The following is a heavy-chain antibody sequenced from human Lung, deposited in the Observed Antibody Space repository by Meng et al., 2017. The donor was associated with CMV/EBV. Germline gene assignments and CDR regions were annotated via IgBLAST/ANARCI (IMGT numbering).Heavy chain of an antibody. Sequence: SETLSLXCTVPGGSISSYYWSWIRQPPGKGLEWIGYLYYSGSTNYNPSLKSRVTISVDTSKNQFSLKLSSVTAADTAVYYCARVLGYCSSTSCYRRSHSPLDWFDPWXQGTLVTVSS. D-gene: IGHD2-2*01. CDR1: GGSISSYY. V-gene: IGHV4-59*01. CDR2: LYYSGST. CDR3: ARVLGYCSSTSCYRRSHSPLDWFDP. J-gene: IGHJ5*02.